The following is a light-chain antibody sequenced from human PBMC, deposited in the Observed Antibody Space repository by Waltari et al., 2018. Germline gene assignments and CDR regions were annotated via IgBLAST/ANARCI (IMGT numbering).Light chain of an antibody. CDR3: QHYNSYSGDT. Sequence: DIQMTQSPSTLSASVGDRVIITCRASQSITTWLAWYQQKPGKAPKLLIYKTSTLESGVPSRFSGSGSGTEFTLTISSMQPDDFATYYGQHYNSYSGDTFGQGTKLEI. CDR1: QSITTW. CDR2: KTS. J-gene: IGKJ2*01. V-gene: IGKV1-5*03.